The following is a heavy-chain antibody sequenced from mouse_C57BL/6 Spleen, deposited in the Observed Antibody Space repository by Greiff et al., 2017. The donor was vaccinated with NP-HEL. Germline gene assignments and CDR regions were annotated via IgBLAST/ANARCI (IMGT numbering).Heavy chain of an antibody. CDR2: INPNNGGT. CDR1: GYTFTDYY. D-gene: IGHD3-3*01. CDR3: ARRDSFDY. Sequence: VQLQQSGPELVKPGASVKISCKASGYTFTDYYMNWVKQSHGKSLEWIGDINPNNGGTSYNQKFKGKATLTVDKSSSTAYMELRSLTSEDSAVXYCARRDSFDYWGQGTTLTVSS. J-gene: IGHJ2*01. V-gene: IGHV1-26*01.